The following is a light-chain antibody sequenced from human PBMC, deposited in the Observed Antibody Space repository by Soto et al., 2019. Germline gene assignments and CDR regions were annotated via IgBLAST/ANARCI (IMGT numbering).Light chain of an antibody. CDR2: DAS. CDR3: HQRRTWPPFT. Sequence: EIVLTQSPATVSVSPGERVTLFCRASQSVRTSLAWYQQKAGQAPKVLIYDASNRVVGVPDRFSGSGSGTDFTLTISNLEPEDFAVYYCHQRRTWPPFTFGPGTKVDI. CDR1: QSVRTS. J-gene: IGKJ3*01. V-gene: IGKV3-11*01.